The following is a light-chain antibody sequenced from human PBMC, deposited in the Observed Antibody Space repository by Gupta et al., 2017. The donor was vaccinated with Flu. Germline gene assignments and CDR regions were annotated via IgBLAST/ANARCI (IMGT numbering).Light chain of an antibody. J-gene: IGKJ4*01. CDR1: QDIRNY. CDR3: QQYDDLPPLS. Sequence: PLTQSPSSLSASVGDRVTITCQASQDIRNYLNWYQHKPGKATKLLVYEATNLVAGVPSRFTGSGSGTHFTFTISSRQPEDAAAYYCQQYDDLPPLSFGGGTRVEVK. V-gene: IGKV1-33*01. CDR2: EAT.